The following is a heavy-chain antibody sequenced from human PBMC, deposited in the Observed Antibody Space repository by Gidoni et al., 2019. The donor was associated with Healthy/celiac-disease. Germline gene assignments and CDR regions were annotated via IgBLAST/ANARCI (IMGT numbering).Heavy chain of an antibody. V-gene: IGHV1-2*02. J-gene: IGHJ4*02. CDR2: INPNSGGT. CDR1: GYTFTGYY. D-gene: IGHD3-3*01. Sequence: QVQLVQSGAEVKKPGASVKVSCKASGYTFTGYYMHWVRQDPGQGLEWMGWINPNSGGTNYAQKFQGRVTMTRDTSISTAYMELSRLRSDDTAVYYCARAGSYDFWSGYKFDYWGQGTLVTVSS. CDR3: ARAGSYDFWSGYKFDY.